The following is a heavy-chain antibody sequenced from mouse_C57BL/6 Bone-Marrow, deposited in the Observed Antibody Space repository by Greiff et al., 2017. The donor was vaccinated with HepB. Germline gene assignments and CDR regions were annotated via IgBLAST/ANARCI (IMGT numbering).Heavy chain of an antibody. Sequence: QVQLKESGPGLVQPSQSLSITCTVSGFSLTSYGVHWVRQSPGKGLEWLGVIWSGGSTDYNAAFISRLRISKDNSKSQVFFKMNSLQADDTAIYYCASYYGSRGAMDYWGQGTSVTVSS. V-gene: IGHV2-2*01. CDR2: IWSGGST. CDR3: ASYYGSRGAMDY. J-gene: IGHJ4*01. D-gene: IGHD1-1*01. CDR1: GFSLTSYG.